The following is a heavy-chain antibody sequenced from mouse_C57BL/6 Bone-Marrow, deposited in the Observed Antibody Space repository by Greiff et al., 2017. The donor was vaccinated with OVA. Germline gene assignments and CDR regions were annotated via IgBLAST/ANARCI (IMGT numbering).Heavy chain of an antibody. CDR3: GRHLGRGY. CDR1: GFTFSSYG. V-gene: IGHV5-6*01. J-gene: IGHJ2*01. D-gene: IGHD4-1*01. Sequence: EVKLMESGGDLVKPGGSLKLSCAASGFTFSSYGMSWVRQTPDQRLEWVATISSGGSYTYYPDSVKGRFTISRDNAKNTQYLQMSSLKSEDTAMYYCGRHLGRGYGGQGTTLTVSS. CDR2: ISSGGSYT.